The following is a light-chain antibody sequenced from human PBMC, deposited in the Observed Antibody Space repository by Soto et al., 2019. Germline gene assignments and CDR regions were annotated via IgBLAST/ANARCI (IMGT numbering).Light chain of an antibody. CDR3: QQSYSTPSIN. V-gene: IGKV1-39*01. J-gene: IGKJ5*01. CDR2: AAS. CDR1: QGISNY. Sequence: IQITHSPSSLSASVVDRVTITFLASQGISNYLAWYQQKPGKVPKLLIYAASSLQSGVPSRFSGSGSGTDCTLTISSLQPEDFATYYCQQSYSTPSINFGQGTRLEIK.